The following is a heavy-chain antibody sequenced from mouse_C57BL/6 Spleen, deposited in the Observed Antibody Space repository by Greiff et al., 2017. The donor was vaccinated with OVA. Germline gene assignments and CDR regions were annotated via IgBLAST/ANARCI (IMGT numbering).Heavy chain of an antibody. CDR3: ARSHYYGISPGWYFDV. D-gene: IGHD1-2*01. CDR1: GYTFTTYP. Sequence: VQLQESGAELVKPGASVKMSCKASGYTFTTYPIEWMKQNHGKSLEWIGNFHPYNDDTKYNEKFKGKATLTVEKSSSTVYLELSRLTSDDSAVYYCARSHYYGISPGWYFDVWGTGTTVTVSS. CDR2: FHPYNDDT. V-gene: IGHV1-47*01. J-gene: IGHJ1*03.